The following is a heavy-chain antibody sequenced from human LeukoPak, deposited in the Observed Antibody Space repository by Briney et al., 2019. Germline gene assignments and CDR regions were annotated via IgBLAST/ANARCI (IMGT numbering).Heavy chain of an antibody. D-gene: IGHD5-24*01. CDR3: VRVKGGWLGEKTYDY. Sequence: GGSLRLSCAASGFTFSSYSMNWVRQAPGKGLEWVSYISSSSSTIYYADSVKGRFTVSRDNGKNSLFLQMNGLRAEDTAIYYCVRVKGGWLGEKTYDYLGQGTLVTVSP. CDR2: ISSSSSTI. J-gene: IGHJ4*02. CDR1: GFTFSSYS. V-gene: IGHV3-48*04.